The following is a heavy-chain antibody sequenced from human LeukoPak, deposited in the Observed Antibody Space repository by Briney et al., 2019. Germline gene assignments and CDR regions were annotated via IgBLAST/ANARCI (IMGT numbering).Heavy chain of an antibody. J-gene: IGHJ4*02. CDR2: ISGSGGST. V-gene: IGHV3-23*01. CDR1: GFTFSSYA. D-gene: IGHD3-22*01. Sequence: GGSLRLSCAASGFTFSSYAMSWVRQAPGKGLEWVSAISGSGGSTYYADSVKGRFTISRDNSKNTLYLQMNSLRAEDTAVYYCAKALSPYYYDSSGYYFDYWGQGTLVTVSS. CDR3: AKALSPYYYDSSGYYFDY.